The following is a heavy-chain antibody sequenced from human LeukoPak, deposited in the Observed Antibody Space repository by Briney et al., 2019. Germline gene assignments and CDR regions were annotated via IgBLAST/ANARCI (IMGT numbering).Heavy chain of an antibody. V-gene: IGHV3-74*01. D-gene: IGHD1-14*01. CDR2: INSDGSST. CDR1: GFTFSSYW. CDR3: ARDRIRGDY. Sequence: GGSLRLSCVASGFTFSSYWMHWVRQAPGKGLVWVSRINSDGSSTSYADSVKGRFTISRDDAKNTLYLQVNSLRAEDTAVYYRARDRIRGDYWGQGTLVTVSS. J-gene: IGHJ4*02.